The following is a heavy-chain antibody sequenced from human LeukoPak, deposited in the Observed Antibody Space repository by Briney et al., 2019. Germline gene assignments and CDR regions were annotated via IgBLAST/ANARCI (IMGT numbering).Heavy chain of an antibody. CDR1: GYTFTSYG. CDR2: INPNSGGT. V-gene: IGHV1-2*02. J-gene: IGHJ4*02. CDR3: ARAYSSSWYEWGVVNY. D-gene: IGHD6-13*01. Sequence: ASVKVSCKASGYTFTSYGISWVRQAPGQGLEWMGWINPNSGGTNYAQKFQGRVTMTRDTSISTAYMELSRLRSDDTAVYYCARAYSSSWYEWGVVNYWGQGTLVTVSS.